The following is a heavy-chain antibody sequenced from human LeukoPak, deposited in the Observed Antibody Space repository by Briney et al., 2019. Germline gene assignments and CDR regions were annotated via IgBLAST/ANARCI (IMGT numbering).Heavy chain of an antibody. J-gene: IGHJ2*01. V-gene: IGHV3-21*01. CDR2: ISSRSSFI. CDR1: GFSFSNYT. D-gene: IGHD2-15*01. CDR3: ARDPAADWYFDL. Sequence: PGGSLRLSCAASGFSFSNYTMHWVRQAPGKALEWVSSISSRSSFIYYADSVRGRFTISRDNAKNSLYLQMNSLRADDSAIFYCARDPAADWYFDLWGRGTLVTVSS.